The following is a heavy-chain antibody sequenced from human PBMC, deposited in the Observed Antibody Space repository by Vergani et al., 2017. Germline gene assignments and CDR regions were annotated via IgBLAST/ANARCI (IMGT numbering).Heavy chain of an antibody. V-gene: IGHV3-48*03. CDR2: ISSSGSTI. CDR3: ARGTQLVYYFDY. J-gene: IGHJ4*02. Sequence: EVQLVESGGGLVQPGGSLRLSCAASGFPFSSYEMNWVRQAPGKGLEWVSYISSSGSTIYYADSVKGRFTISRDNAKNSLYLQMNSLRAEDTAVYYCARGTQLVYYFDYWGQGTLVTVSS. D-gene: IGHD6-13*01. CDR1: GFPFSSYE.